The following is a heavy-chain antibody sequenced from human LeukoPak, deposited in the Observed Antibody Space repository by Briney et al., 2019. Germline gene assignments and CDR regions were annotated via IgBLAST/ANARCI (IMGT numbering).Heavy chain of an antibody. D-gene: IGHD1-1*01. CDR3: ARHPNEGSPTDY. J-gene: IGHJ4*02. V-gene: IGHV4-39*01. Sequence: PSETLSLTCTVSGGSISSSSYYWGWIRQPPGKGLEWIGSIYYSGSTYYNPSLKSRVTISVDTSKNQFSLKLSSVTAADTAVYYCARHPNEGSPTDYWGQGTLVTVSS. CDR1: GGSISSSSYY. CDR2: IYYSGST.